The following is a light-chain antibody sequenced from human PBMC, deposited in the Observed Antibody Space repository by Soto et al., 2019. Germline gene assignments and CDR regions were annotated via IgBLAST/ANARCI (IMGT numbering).Light chain of an antibody. CDR2: EGS. J-gene: IGLJ1*01. Sequence: QSALTQPPSASGSPGQSVTISCTGTSGDVGGYNYVSWYQQHPGQAPKLMIFEGSERHSGVRDRFSASKSGNTAALTVSGLPAEDEADYYYSSYAGSNNYVFGTGTKLTVL. V-gene: IGLV2-8*01. CDR3: SSYAGSNNYV. CDR1: SGDVGGYNY.